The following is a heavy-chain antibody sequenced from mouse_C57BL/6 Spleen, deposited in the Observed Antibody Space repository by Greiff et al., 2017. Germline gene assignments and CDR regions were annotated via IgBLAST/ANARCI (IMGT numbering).Heavy chain of an antibody. CDR1: GFSLSTFGMG. CDR2: IWRVDVK. V-gene: IGHV8-8*01. D-gene: IGHD1-1*01. CDR3: ARRGFIGTTVFDY. Sequence: QVTLKVSGPGILQPSQTLSLTCSFSGFSLSTFGMGVGWLSQPSGQGLEWLAHIWRVDVKSYNPALKSRLTISKDTSKNQIFLKIANVHTADTATYYCARRGFIGTTVFDYWGQGTTLTVSS. J-gene: IGHJ2*01.